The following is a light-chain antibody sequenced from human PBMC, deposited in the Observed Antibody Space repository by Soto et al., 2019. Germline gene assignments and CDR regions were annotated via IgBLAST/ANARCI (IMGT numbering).Light chain of an antibody. CDR1: QSFDRY. Sequence: EIVLTQSPGTLSLSPGERATLSFSASQSFDRYLAWYQQKPGQAPRLLMYRASTRAIGIPDRFTGSGSGTEFTLTISRLEPEDFAVYYCHQYGSSPRTFGQGTKVDIK. CDR2: RAS. J-gene: IGKJ1*01. V-gene: IGKV3-20*01. CDR3: HQYGSSPRT.